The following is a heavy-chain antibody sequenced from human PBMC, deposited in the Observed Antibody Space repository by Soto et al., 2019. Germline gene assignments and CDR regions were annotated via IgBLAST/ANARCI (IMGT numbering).Heavy chain of an antibody. CDR3: ARDLEDRAVAGPGYFDY. D-gene: IGHD6-19*01. Sequence: GGSLRLSCAASGFTFSSYWMSWVRQAPGKGLEWVANIKQDGSEKYYVDSVKGRFTISRDNAKNSLYLQMNSLRAEDTAVYYCARDLEDRAVAGPGYFDYWGQGTLVTVSS. CDR1: GFTFSSYW. CDR2: IKQDGSEK. V-gene: IGHV3-7*01. J-gene: IGHJ4*02.